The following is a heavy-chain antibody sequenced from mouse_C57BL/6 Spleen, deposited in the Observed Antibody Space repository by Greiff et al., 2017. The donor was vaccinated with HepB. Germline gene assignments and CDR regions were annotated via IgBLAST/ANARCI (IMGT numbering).Heavy chain of an antibody. CDR1: GFTFSDYG. D-gene: IGHD1-1*01. V-gene: IGHV5-17*01. CDR3: ARPITTVAAAMDY. Sequence: DVQLVESGGGLVKPGGSLKLSCAASGFTFSDYGMHWVRQAPEKGLEWVAYISSGSSTIYYADTVKGRFTISRDNAKNTLFLQMTSLRSEGTAMYYCARPITTVAAAMDYWGQGTSVTVSS. CDR2: ISSGSSTI. J-gene: IGHJ4*01.